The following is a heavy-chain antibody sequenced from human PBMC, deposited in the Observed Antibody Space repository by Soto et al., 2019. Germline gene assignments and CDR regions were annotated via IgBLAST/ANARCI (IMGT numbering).Heavy chain of an antibody. J-gene: IGHJ4*02. CDR2: ISHDGGGT. D-gene: IGHD2-21*02. CDR1: GFTFSNYW. Sequence: GGSLRLSCAASGFTFSNYWMHWVRQVPGRGLVWVSRISHDGGGTSYADSVKGRFTISRDNAKNTLYLQMNSLRAEDTAVYYCAGDPSIVVVTAIRGYFDYWGQGTLVTVSS. V-gene: IGHV3-74*01. CDR3: AGDPSIVVVTAIRGYFDY.